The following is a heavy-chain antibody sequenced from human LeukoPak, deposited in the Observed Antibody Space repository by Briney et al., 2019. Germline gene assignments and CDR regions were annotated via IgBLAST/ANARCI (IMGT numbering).Heavy chain of an antibody. CDR2: INPNTGGT. CDR1: GYTFTDYY. D-gene: IGHD3-3*01. J-gene: IGHJ6*03. Sequence: ASVKVSCKGSGYTFTDYYMQWVRQAPGQGLEWMGWINPNTGGTNYAQNFQGRVTMSSDTSTSTTYMALSRLRSDDTAVYYCARGGGGGGANYFYYMDVWGEGTRVTVSS. V-gene: IGHV1-2*02. CDR3: ARGGGGGGANYFYYMDV.